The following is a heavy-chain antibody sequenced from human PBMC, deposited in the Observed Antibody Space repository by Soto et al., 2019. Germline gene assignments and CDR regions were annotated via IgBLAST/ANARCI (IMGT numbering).Heavy chain of an antibody. V-gene: IGHV1-18*04. CDR3: ARETGENWTYEAH. CDR2: VSPYNGNA. D-gene: IGHD1-7*01. CDR1: GYTFSNYA. J-gene: IGHJ1*01. Sequence: ASVKVSCKTSGYTFSNYAISWVRQAPGQGLEWMGWVSPYNGNANYTEKFQGRVSMTTDTSTTTAYMELTSLTSDDTAIYYCARETGENWTYEAHWGPGTLVTVSS.